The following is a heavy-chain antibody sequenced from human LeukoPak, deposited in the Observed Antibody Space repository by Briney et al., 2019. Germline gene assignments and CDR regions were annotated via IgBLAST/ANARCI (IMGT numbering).Heavy chain of an antibody. J-gene: IGHJ5*02. D-gene: IGHD5-12*01. CDR3: ARRDGYSGYDYDA. CDR2: INPSGGST. CDR1: GYTFTSYY. V-gene: IGHV1-46*01. Sequence: ASVKVSCKASGYTFTSYYMHWVRQAPGQGLEWMGIINPSGGSTSYAQKFQGRVTMTRNTSISTAYMELSSLRSEDTAVYYCARRDGYSGYDYDAWGQGTLVTVSS.